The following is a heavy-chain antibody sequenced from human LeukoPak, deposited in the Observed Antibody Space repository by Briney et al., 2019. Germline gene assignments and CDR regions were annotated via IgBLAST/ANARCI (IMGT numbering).Heavy chain of an antibody. CDR3: ARDASLHTAACSSTSCYRYNWFDP. Sequence: GASVKVSCKASGYTFTSYGISWVRQAPGQGLEWMGWISAYNGNTNYAQKLQGRVTMTTDTSTSTAYMELRSLRSDDTAVYYCARDASLHTAACSSTSCYRYNWFDPWGQGTLVTVSS. J-gene: IGHJ5*02. D-gene: IGHD2-2*01. CDR1: GYTFTSYG. V-gene: IGHV1-18*01. CDR2: ISAYNGNT.